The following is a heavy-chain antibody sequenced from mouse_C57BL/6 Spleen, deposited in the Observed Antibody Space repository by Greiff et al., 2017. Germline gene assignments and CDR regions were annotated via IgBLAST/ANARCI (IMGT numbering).Heavy chain of an antibody. CDR2: INPNYGTT. CDR1: GYSFTDYN. J-gene: IGHJ4*01. D-gene: IGHD2-5*01. CDR3: ARPADYSNYYAMDY. V-gene: IGHV1-39*01. Sequence: VQLQQSGPELVKPGASVKISCKASGYSFTDYNMNWVKQSHGKSLEWIGVINPNYGTTSYNQKFKGKATLTVDQSSSTAYMQLNSLTSEDSAVYYCARPADYSNYYAMDYWGQGTSVTVSS.